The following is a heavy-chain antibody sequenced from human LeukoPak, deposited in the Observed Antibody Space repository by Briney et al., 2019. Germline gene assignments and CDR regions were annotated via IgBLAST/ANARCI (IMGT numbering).Heavy chain of an antibody. CDR1: GGSFSGYY. CDR3: GGSYGETVPDY. Sequence: SETLSLTCAVYGGSFSGYYWSWIRQPPGKGLEWIGEINHSGSTNYNPSLKSRVTISVDTSKNQFSLKLSSVTAADTAVYYCGGSYGETVPDYWGQGTLVTVSS. CDR2: INHSGST. D-gene: IGHD4-17*01. V-gene: IGHV4-34*01. J-gene: IGHJ4*02.